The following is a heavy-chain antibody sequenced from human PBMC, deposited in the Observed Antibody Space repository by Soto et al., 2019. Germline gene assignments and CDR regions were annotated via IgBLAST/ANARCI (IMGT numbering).Heavy chain of an antibody. V-gene: IGHV1-69*01. CDR1: GGTFNTFA. CDR3: GLASKWELLGDFYGMDV. CDR2: VIPLFNTP. D-gene: IGHD1-26*01. J-gene: IGHJ6*02. Sequence: QVQLVQSGAEVKKPGSSAKVSCKASGGTFNTFAFTWVRQAPGQGFEWMGGVIPLFNTPDYAQKFQGRVTITADESTSTVYLELSGLSSDDTAVYFCGLASKWELLGDFYGMDVWGQGTTVIVSS.